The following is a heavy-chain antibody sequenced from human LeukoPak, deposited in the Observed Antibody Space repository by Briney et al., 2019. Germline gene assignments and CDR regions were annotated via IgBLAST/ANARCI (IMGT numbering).Heavy chain of an antibody. V-gene: IGHV4-59*01. J-gene: IGHJ5*02. Sequence: SETLSLTCTVSGGSISSYYWSWIRLPPGKGLEWIGYIYYSGSTNYNPSLKSRVTISVDTSKNQFSLKLSSVTAADTAVYYCARGIAAVNWFDPWGQGTLVTVSS. D-gene: IGHD6-13*01. CDR1: GGSISSYY. CDR2: IYYSGST. CDR3: ARGIAAVNWFDP.